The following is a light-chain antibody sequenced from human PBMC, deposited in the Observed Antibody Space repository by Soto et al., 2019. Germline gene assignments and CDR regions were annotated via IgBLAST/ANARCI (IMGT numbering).Light chain of an antibody. J-gene: IGKJ1*01. CDR3: QHYNNWPPRT. CDR2: GAY. V-gene: IGKV3-15*01. Sequence: EIVMTQSPATLSVPPGERATLSCRASQSVSSNLAWYQQKTGQAPRLLIYGAYNRATGIPARFSGSGSGTEFTLTISSLQSEDFAVYYCQHYNNWPPRTFGQGTKVDIK. CDR1: QSVSSN.